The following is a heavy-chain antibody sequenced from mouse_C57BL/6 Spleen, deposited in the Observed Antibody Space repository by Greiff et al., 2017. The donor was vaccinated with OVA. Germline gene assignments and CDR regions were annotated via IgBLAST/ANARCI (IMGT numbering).Heavy chain of an antibody. V-gene: IGHV1-82*01. CDR2: IYPGDGDT. D-gene: IGHD2-4*01. J-gene: IGHJ3*01. CDR3: ARGQDYDCPDGFAY. CDR1: GYAFSSSW. Sequence: VQLQQSGPELVKPGASVTISCKASGYAFSSSWMNWVKQRPGKGLEWIGRIYPGDGDTNYNGKFKGKATLTADKSSSTAYMQLSSLTSEDSAVYFCARGQDYDCPDGFAYWGKGTLVTVSA.